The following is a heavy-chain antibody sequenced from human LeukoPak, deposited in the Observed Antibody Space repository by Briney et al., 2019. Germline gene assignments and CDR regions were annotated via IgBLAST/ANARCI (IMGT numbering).Heavy chain of an antibody. D-gene: IGHD1-20*01. CDR2: IIPIFGTA. J-gene: IGHJ4*02. Sequence: SVKVSCKASGGTFSSYAISWVRQAPGQGLEWMGGIIPIFGTANYAQRFQGRVTITADESTSTAYMELSSLRSEDTAVYYCARGVNWNDDSTSFDYWGQGTLVTVSS. CDR3: ARGVNWNDDSTSFDY. CDR1: GGTFSSYA. V-gene: IGHV1-69*13.